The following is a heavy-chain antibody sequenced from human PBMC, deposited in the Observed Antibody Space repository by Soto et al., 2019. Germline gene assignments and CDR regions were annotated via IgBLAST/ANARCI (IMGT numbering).Heavy chain of an antibody. J-gene: IGHJ6*02. Sequence: ASVKVSCKASGYTFTGYYMHWVRQAPGQGLEWMGWINPNSGGTNYAQKFQGWVTMTRDTSISTAYMELSRLRSDDTAVYYCGRTIYSRSIKSRVTISVDTYMNLCWLKLSYVTAEYTAVYYCARVGYDYDFWCGYWTNYYYYYCMDVWGQGTTVTVSS. CDR1: GYTFTGYY. CDR3: GRTIYSRSIKSRVTISVDTYMNLCWLKLSYVTAEYTAVYYCARVGYDYDFWCGYWTNYYYYYCMDV. D-gene: IGHD3-10*01. V-gene: IGHV1-2*04. CDR2: INPNSGGT.